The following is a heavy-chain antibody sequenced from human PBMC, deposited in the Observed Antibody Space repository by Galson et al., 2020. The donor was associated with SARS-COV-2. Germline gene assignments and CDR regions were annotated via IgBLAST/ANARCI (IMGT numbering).Heavy chain of an antibody. Sequence: GGSLRLSCAASGVTFSGFGVHWVRQASGKGLEWVGRIRSNANNYATAYAASVKGRFTISRDDSKNTAYLLMNNLQTEDTAVYYCARSRESNGFWNSYYETIDSWGRGTLVSVSS. D-gene: IGHD3-3*01. CDR2: IRSNANNYAT. J-gene: IGHJ4*02. CDR3: ARSRESNGFWNSYYETIDS. V-gene: IGHV3-73*01. CDR1: GVTFSGFG.